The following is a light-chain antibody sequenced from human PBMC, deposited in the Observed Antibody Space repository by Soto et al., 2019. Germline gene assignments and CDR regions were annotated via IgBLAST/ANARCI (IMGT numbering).Light chain of an antibody. CDR2: AAA. CDR3: QQYNNWPPWT. V-gene: IGKV3-15*01. J-gene: IGKJ1*01. CDR1: QSVGKN. Sequence: EIVMTQSPAALFVSLGERVTLSCRASQSVGKNLAWYQQRPGQGPRLLIFAAADRATDIPVRFSGSGSGTDCTLTISSLQSEDSAIYYCQQYNNWPPWTFGRGTKVEI.